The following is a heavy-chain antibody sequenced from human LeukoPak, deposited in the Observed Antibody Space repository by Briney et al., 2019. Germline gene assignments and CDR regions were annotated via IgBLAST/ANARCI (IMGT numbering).Heavy chain of an antibody. D-gene: IGHD4-17*01. CDR1: DGSISSPDHY. CDR3: ARRFFYGDYDTYYFDY. Sequence: PSETLSLTCTVSDGSISSPDHYWGWIRQPPGKGLEWIGIIYYTGSTYYNLSLKSRVIISVDTSKSQFSLKVKSMTAADTAVYYCARRFFYGDYDTYYFDYWGQGILVTVSS. CDR2: IYYTGST. V-gene: IGHV4-39*01. J-gene: IGHJ4*02.